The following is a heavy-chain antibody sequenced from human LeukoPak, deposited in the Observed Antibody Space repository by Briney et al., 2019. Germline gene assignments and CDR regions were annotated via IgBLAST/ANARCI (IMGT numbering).Heavy chain of an antibody. CDR3: ARLDYYDSSGYYSHVQLDY. V-gene: IGHV3-48*01. J-gene: IGHJ4*02. CDR1: GFTFSSYS. CDR2: ISSSSSTI. D-gene: IGHD3-22*01. Sequence: GGSLRLSCAASGFTFSSYSMNWVRQAPGKGLGWVSYISSSSSTIYYADSVKGRFTISRDNAKNSLYLQMNSLRAEDTAVYYCARLDYYDSSGYYSHVQLDYWGQGTLVTVSS.